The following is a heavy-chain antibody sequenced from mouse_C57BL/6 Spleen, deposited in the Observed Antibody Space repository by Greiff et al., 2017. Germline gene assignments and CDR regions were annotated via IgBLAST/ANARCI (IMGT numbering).Heavy chain of an antibody. V-gene: IGHV1-9*01. CDR1: GYTFTGYW. Sequence: VKLQESGAELMKPGASVKLSCKATGYTFTGYWIEWVKQRPGHGLEWIGEILPGSGSTTYNEKFKGKATFTADTYSNTAYMQLRSLTTEDSEIYYCARGDDHWYVDVWGTGTTVTVSS. J-gene: IGHJ1*03. CDR3: ARGDDHWYVDV. CDR2: ILPGSGST.